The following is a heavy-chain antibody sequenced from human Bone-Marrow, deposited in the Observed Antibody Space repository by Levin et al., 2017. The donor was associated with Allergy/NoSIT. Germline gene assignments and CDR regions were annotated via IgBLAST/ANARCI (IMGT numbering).Heavy chain of an antibody. CDR2: MNPKNGDT. Sequence: GESLKISCRTSGYTFTNYFMHWVRQAPGHGFEWMGWMNPKNGDTNHSQKFRGRVTMTWDTSSGTAYMELSGLTSDDTAIFYCARDWGSGYCSGGTCYDSHNWFDPWGQGTLVAVSS. CDR3: ARDWGSGYCSGGTCYDSHNWFDP. V-gene: IGHV1-2*02. CDR1: GYTFTNYF. J-gene: IGHJ5*02. D-gene: IGHD2-15*01.